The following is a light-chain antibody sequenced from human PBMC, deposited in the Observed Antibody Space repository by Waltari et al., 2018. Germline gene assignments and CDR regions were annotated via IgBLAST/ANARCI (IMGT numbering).Light chain of an antibody. CDR2: RNS. Sequence: QSVLTQPPSASGTPGQRVTISCSGSSSNIGSNYVYWYQQLPGTAPKLLIYRNSQRPSGVPDRFSGSKSGTSASLAISGLRSEDEADYYCAAWDDSLSARFVFGT. J-gene: IGLJ1*01. V-gene: IGLV1-47*01. CDR1: SSNIGSNY. CDR3: AAWDDSLSARFV.